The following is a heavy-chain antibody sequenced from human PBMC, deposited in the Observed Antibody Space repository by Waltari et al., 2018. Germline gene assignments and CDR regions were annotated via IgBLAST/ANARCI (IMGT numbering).Heavy chain of an antibody. Sequence: EVQLLESGGGLVQPGGSLRLSCAASGLNFRRYAMSWVRQAPGKGLEWVSSMSTSSGSTYYADSVMGRFTISRDNSKNTVYLQMTSLRAEDTAIYYCAKGGAGFLEWSYDYWGQGSLVTVSS. J-gene: IGHJ4*02. CDR1: GLNFRRYA. D-gene: IGHD3-3*01. V-gene: IGHV3-23*01. CDR3: AKGGAGFLEWSYDY. CDR2: MSTSSGST.